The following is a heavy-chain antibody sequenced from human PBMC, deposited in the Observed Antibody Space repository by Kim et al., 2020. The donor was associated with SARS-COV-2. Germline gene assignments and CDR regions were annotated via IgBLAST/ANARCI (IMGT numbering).Heavy chain of an antibody. Sequence: GGSLRLSCAASGFTFSSYSMNWVRQAPGKGLEWVSYISSSSSTIYYADSVKGRFTISRDNAKNSLYLQMNSLRDEDTAVYYCARVQNTRRYFDWSVFDYWGQGTLVTVSS. CDR3: ARVQNTRRYFDWSVFDY. V-gene: IGHV3-48*02. J-gene: IGHJ4*02. CDR1: GFTFSSYS. D-gene: IGHD3-9*01. CDR2: ISSSSSTI.